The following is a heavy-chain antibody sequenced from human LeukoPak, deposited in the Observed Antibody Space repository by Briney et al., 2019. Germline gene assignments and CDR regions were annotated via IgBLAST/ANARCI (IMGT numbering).Heavy chain of an antibody. J-gene: IGHJ4*02. V-gene: IGHV3-7*04. D-gene: IGHD3-22*01. Sequence: GGSLRLSCAASGFTFSSYWMSWVRQAPGKGLEWVANIKEDGSEKYDVDAVKGRFTISRENAKNSLYLQMNSLRAEDTAVYYCATEGYYDSREFDYWGQGTLVTVSS. CDR3: ATEGYYDSREFDY. CDR2: IKEDGSEK. CDR1: GFTFSSYW.